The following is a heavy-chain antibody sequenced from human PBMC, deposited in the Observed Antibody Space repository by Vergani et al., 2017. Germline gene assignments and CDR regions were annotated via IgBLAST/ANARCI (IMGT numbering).Heavy chain of an antibody. CDR1: GYTFSRYT. D-gene: IGHD2-8*01. CDR2: INTNTGNP. Sequence: QVQLVQSGSELKKPGASVKVSCKASGYTFSRYTMNWVRQAPGQGLEWMGWINTNTGNPAYAQGFTGRFVFSLDTSVSTVYLQISSLKAEDTAVYYCAREWGYCTNGVCHRNFDYWGQGALVTVSS. J-gene: IGHJ4*02. CDR3: AREWGYCTNGVCHRNFDY. V-gene: IGHV7-4-1*02.